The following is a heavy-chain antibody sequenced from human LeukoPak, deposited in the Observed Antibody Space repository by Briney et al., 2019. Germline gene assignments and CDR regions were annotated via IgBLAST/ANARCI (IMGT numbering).Heavy chain of an antibody. V-gene: IGHV4-39*07. CDR1: GGSISSSSYY. J-gene: IGHJ4*02. CDR2: IYYSGST. CDR3: ARGYTDILTGYTAVIDY. D-gene: IGHD3-9*01. Sequence: SETLSLTCTVSGGSISSSSYYWGWIRQPPGKGLEWIGSIYYSGSTYYNPSLKSRVTISVDTSKNQFSLKLSSVTAADTAVYYCARGYTDILTGYTAVIDYWGQGTLVTVSS.